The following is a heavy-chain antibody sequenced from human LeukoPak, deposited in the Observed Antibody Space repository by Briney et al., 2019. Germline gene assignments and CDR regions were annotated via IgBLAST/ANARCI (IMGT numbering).Heavy chain of an antibody. Sequence: SETLSLTCTVSGGSISSYYWSWIRQPPGKGLEWIGYIYYSASTTYTPSLKSRVTISLDTSKNQFSLKLSSVTAADTAVYYCARESYYDSSGYSYFDYWGQGTLVTVSS. V-gene: IGHV4-59*01. CDR2: IYYSAST. J-gene: IGHJ4*02. CDR1: GGSISSYY. D-gene: IGHD3-22*01. CDR3: ARESYYDSSGYSYFDY.